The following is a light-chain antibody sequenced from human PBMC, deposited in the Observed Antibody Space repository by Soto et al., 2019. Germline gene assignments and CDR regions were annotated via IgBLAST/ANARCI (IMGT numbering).Light chain of an antibody. V-gene: IGKV3-20*01. CDR1: QSVRSSY. Sequence: EIVLTQSPGTLSLSPGERATLSCRARQSVRSSYLAWYQQKPGQAPRLLIYGASSRATGIPDRFSGSGSGTDFTITISRLEPEDFAVYYCQQYGSSRTFGHGTKVEIK. CDR2: GAS. J-gene: IGKJ1*01. CDR3: QQYGSSRT.